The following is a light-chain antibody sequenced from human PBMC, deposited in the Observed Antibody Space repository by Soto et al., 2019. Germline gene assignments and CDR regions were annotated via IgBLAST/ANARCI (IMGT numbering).Light chain of an antibody. Sequence: EILMTQSPAPLSVSPGERATLSCRASQSVSNNLAWYQQQPGQAPRLLIYGASNRATGIPARFSGSGSGTAFTLTISSLQSEDFAVYYCQQYNNWPPLTFGGGTKVEIK. V-gene: IGKV3-15*01. CDR3: QQYNNWPPLT. CDR1: QSVSNN. J-gene: IGKJ4*01. CDR2: GAS.